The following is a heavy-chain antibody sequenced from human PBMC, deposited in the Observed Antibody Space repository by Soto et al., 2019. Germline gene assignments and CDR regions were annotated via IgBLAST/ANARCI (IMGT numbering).Heavy chain of an antibody. CDR1: GFTFSDYA. J-gene: IGHJ4*02. CDR2: VSHDGRNT. D-gene: IGHD6-19*01. Sequence: VQLVESGGGVVQPGRSLRLSCAASGFTFSDYAMHWVRQAPGKGLEWVAVVSHDGRNTHYADSVKGRFTISRDSSKTTASLEMPSLRAEDTAVCYCARGGRQWLVTSDFNYWGQGALVTVSS. CDR3: ARGGRQWLVTSDFNY. V-gene: IGHV3-30*03.